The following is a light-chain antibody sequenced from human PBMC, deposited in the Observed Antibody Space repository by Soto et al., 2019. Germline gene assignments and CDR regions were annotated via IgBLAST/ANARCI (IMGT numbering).Light chain of an antibody. V-gene: IGKV3-11*01. J-gene: IGKJ3*01. CDR2: DAS. CDR3: QQRSNWPPLT. CDR1: QSIITF. Sequence: ELVLTQSPATLSLSPGERATLSYRASQSIITFLAWYQQRPGQTPRLLIYDASNRATGIPARFSGSGSGTDFTLTISSLEPEDFAVYYCQQRSNWPPLTFGPGTTVDIK.